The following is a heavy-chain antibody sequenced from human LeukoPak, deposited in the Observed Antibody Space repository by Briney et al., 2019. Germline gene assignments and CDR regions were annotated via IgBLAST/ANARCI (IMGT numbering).Heavy chain of an antibody. Sequence: GASVKVSCKASGYTFTGYYLHWVRQASGQGLEWMGGINPNTGGTNYAQSFQGRVTMTRDTSITTAYLDLTRLISDDTAVYYCARSGLTATTGLDVWGQGTTVTVSS. J-gene: IGHJ6*02. CDR3: ARSGLTATTGLDV. CDR1: GYTFTGYY. V-gene: IGHV1-2*02. CDR2: INPNTGGT. D-gene: IGHD1-7*01.